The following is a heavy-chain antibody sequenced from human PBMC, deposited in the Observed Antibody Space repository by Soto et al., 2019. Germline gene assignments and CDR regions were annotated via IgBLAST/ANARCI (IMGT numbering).Heavy chain of an antibody. D-gene: IGHD6-6*01. CDR1: GGTFSSYA. J-gene: IGHJ6*02. Sequence: QVQLVQSGAEVKKPGSSVKVSCKASGGTFSSYAISWVRQAPGQGLEWMGGIIPIFGTANYAQKFQGRVTITADESTSTAYIGLSSLRSEDTAVYYWPRSRVSSSLNYYYYYGMDVWCQGTTVTVSS. V-gene: IGHV1-69*01. CDR3: PRSRVSSSLNYYYYYGMDV. CDR2: IIPIFGTA.